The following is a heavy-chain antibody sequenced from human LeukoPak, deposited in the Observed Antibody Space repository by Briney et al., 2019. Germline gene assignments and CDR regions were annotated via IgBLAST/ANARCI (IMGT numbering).Heavy chain of an antibody. D-gene: IGHD3-22*01. V-gene: IGHV1-18*01. Sequence: GASVKVSCKASGYTFTSYGISWVRQAPGQGLEWMGWISAYNGNTNYAQKFQGRVTITADKSTSTAYMELSSLRSEDTAVYYCARVSHYDSSGYPQGFDYWGQGTLVTVSS. J-gene: IGHJ4*02. CDR3: ARVSHYDSSGYPQGFDY. CDR2: ISAYNGNT. CDR1: GYTFTSYG.